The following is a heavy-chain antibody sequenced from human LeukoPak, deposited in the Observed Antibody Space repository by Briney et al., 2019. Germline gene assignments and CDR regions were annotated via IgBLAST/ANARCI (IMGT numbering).Heavy chain of an antibody. V-gene: IGHV3-21*01. D-gene: IGHD5-12*01. J-gene: IGHJ4*02. CDR3: ARDTSGQD. Sequence: GGSLRLSCAASGFTFSSYSMNWVRQAPGKGLEWVSSITSSGAYKNYADSVKGRFTISRDNAKNSLYLQMNSLRAEDTAVYYCARDTSGQDWGQGTLVTV. CDR2: ITSSGAYK. CDR1: GFTFSSYS.